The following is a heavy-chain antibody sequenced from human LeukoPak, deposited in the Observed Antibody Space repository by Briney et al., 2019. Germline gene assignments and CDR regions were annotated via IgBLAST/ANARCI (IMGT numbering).Heavy chain of an antibody. J-gene: IGHJ4*02. Sequence: GGSLRLSCAGSGFTFSDYYMSWIRQSPGKGLEWLSHIGGGGGDKNYADSVKGRFTISRDNAENSVFLQMNSLRIEDTAIYYCATDIHVVGDSRYFDYWGQGALVTVSS. V-gene: IGHV3-11*01. CDR2: IGGGGGDK. CDR1: GFTFSDYY. D-gene: IGHD1-26*01. CDR3: ATDIHVVGDSRYFDY.